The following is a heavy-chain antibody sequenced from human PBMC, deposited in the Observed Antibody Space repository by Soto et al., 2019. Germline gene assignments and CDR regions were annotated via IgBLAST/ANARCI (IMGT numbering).Heavy chain of an antibody. CDR1: GYTFTSYG. CDR2: ISAYNGNT. CDR3: AREAAAGSLDY. Sequence: QVQLVQSGAAVKKHGASVKVSCKASGYTFTSYGISWVRQAPGQGLEWLGWISAYNGNTNNAQKLQSRVTMTTDTSTTTANIELRSLRSDNTAVYYDAREAAAGSLDYWGQGTLVTVSS. J-gene: IGHJ4*02. D-gene: IGHD6-13*01. V-gene: IGHV1-18*01.